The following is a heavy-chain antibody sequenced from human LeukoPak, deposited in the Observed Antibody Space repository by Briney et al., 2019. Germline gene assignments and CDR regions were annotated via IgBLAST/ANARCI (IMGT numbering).Heavy chain of an antibody. V-gene: IGHV4-59*01. D-gene: IGHD3-10*01. CDR1: GGSISSYY. J-gene: IGHJ5*02. CDR2: IYYSGST. Sequence: SETLSLTYTDSGGSISSYYWSWIRQPPGKGLEWIGYIYYSGSTNYNPSLKSRVTISVDTSKNQFSLKLSSVTAADTAVYYCARWAYYGSGSPTRFDPWGQGTLVTVSS. CDR3: ARWAYYGSGSPTRFDP.